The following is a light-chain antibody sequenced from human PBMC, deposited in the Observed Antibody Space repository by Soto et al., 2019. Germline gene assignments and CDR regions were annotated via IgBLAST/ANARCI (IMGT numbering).Light chain of an antibody. CDR2: GTS. CDR1: QSVSSN. J-gene: IGKJ5*01. CDR3: QQYGSSIT. V-gene: IGKV3-20*01. Sequence: EIVMTQSPATLSVSPGERATLSCRANQSVSSNLAWYQQKPGQAPRLLIYGTSSRATGIPDRFSGSGSGTDFTLTISRLEPEDFAVFYCQQYGSSITFGQGTRLEIK.